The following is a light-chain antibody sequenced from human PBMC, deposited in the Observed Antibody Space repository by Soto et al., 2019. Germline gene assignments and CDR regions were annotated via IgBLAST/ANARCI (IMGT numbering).Light chain of an antibody. CDR1: QSISIW. CDR2: GTS. CDR3: QHYTDYSWT. V-gene: IGKV1-5*03. J-gene: IGKJ1*01. Sequence: DIHMTQSPSTLSASVGDRVTITCRASQSISIWLAWYQQKPGRAPNLLIYGTSSLESGVPSRFSGSRSGTECTRTISSLQPDDFATYYCQHYTDYSWTFGQGTKVEIK.